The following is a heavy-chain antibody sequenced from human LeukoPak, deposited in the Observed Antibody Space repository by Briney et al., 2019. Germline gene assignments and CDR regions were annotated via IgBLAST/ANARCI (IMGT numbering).Heavy chain of an antibody. Sequence: PGRSLRLSCAASGFTFSSYAMHWVRQAPGKGLEWVAVISYDGSNKYYADSVKGRFTISRDNSKNTLYLQMNSLRAEDTAVYYCAKDVHAAAGTYFDYWGQGTLVTVSS. CDR2: ISYDGSNK. CDR1: GFTFSSYA. J-gene: IGHJ4*02. D-gene: IGHD6-13*01. V-gene: IGHV3-30-3*01. CDR3: AKDVHAAAGTYFDY.